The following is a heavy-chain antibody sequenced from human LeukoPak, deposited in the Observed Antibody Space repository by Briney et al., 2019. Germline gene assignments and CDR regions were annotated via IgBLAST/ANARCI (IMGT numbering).Heavy chain of an antibody. CDR1: GFTFSSYA. V-gene: IGHV3-30*04. CDR2: ISNNGRNK. CDR3: AKDPWELRDWFDP. J-gene: IGHJ5*02. D-gene: IGHD1-26*01. Sequence: GGSLRLSCAASGFTFSSYAIHWVRQAPGKGLEWVAFISNNGRNKDYADSVKGRFTISRDNSKNTLYLQVNSLRPEDTAVYYCAKDPWELRDWFDPWGQGTLVTVSS.